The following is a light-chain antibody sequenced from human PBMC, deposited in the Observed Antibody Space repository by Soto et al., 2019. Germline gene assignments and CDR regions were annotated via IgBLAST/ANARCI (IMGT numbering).Light chain of an antibody. CDR3: GADHGSGSNFVARRVV. Sequence: QLVLTQPPSASASLGASVTLTCTLSSGYSNYKVDWYQQRPGKGPRFVMRVGTGGIVGSKGDGIPDRFSVLGSGLNRYLTIKNIQEEDESDYHCGADHGSGSNFVARRVVFGGGTKLTVL. CDR2: VGTGGIVG. CDR1: SGYSNYK. J-gene: IGLJ2*01. V-gene: IGLV9-49*01.